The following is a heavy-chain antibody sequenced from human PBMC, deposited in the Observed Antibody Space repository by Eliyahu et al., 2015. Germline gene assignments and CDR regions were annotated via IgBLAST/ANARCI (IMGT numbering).Heavy chain of an antibody. D-gene: IGHD6-6*01. CDR3: ATDHQYSSSSTRMAVAGRGFDP. CDR2: FDPEDGET. V-gene: IGHV1-24*01. CDR1: GYTXXELX. Sequence: QVQLVQSGAEXKKPGAAVKVSCKVSGYTXXELXMHXVRQAPGKGLEWMGGFDPEDGETIYAQKFQGRVTMTEDTSTDTAYMELSSLRSEDTAVYYCATDHQYSSSSTRMAVAGRGFDPWGQGTLVTVSS. J-gene: IGHJ5*02.